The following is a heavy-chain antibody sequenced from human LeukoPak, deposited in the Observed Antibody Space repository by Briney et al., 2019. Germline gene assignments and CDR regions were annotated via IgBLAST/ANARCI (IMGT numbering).Heavy chain of an antibody. J-gene: IGHJ3*02. D-gene: IGHD3-3*01. CDR1: GGSFSGYY. CDR2: INHSGST. V-gene: IGHV4-34*01. Sequence: SETLSLTCAVYGGSFSGYYWSWIRQPPGKGLEWIGEINHSGSTNYNPSLKSRVTISVDTSKNQFSLKLSSVTAADTAVYYCARAPHYDFWSGYSTLNAFDIWGQGTMVTVSS. CDR3: ARAPHYDFWSGYSTLNAFDI.